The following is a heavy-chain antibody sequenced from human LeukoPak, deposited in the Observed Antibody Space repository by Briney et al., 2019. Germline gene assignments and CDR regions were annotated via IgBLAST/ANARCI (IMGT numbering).Heavy chain of an antibody. CDR2: ISSSSSYI. CDR3: ARTPWAYYYDSSGSPFWYFDY. D-gene: IGHD3-22*01. CDR1: GFTFSSYS. J-gene: IGHJ4*02. V-gene: IGHV3-21*01. Sequence: GGSLRLSCAASGFTFSSYSMNWVRQAPGKGLEWVSSISSSSSYIYYADSVKGRFTISRDNAKNSLYLQMNSLRAEDTAVYYCARTPWAYYYDSSGSPFWYFDYWGQGTLVTVSS.